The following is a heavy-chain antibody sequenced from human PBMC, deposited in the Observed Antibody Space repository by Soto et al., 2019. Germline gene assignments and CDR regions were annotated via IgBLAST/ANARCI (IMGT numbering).Heavy chain of an antibody. V-gene: IGHV2-5*02. CDR3: AHRKVNCSGGSCYSGGFDY. CDR1: GFSLSTSGVG. J-gene: IGHJ4*02. D-gene: IGHD2-15*01. CDR2: IYWDDDK. Sequence: SGPTLVKPTQTLTLTCTFSGFSLSTSGVGVGWIRQPPGKALEWLALIYWDDDKRYSPSLKSRLTITKDTSKNQVVLTMTNMDPVDTATYYCAHRKVNCSGGSCYSGGFDYWGQGTLVTVSS.